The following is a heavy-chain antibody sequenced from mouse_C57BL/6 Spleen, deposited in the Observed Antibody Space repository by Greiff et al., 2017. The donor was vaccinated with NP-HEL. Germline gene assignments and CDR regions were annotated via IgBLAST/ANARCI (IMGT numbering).Heavy chain of an antibody. CDR1: GYTFTSYW. CDR3: ARAEEVYYGYDGWFAY. Sequence: QVQLQQPGAELVKPGASVKLSCKASGYTFTSYWMHWVKQRPGRGLEWIGRIDPNSGGTKYNEKFKSKATLTVDKPSSTAYMQLSSLTSEDSAVYYCARAEEVYYGYDGWFAYWGQGTLVTVSA. V-gene: IGHV1-72*01. CDR2: IDPNSGGT. D-gene: IGHD2-2*01. J-gene: IGHJ3*01.